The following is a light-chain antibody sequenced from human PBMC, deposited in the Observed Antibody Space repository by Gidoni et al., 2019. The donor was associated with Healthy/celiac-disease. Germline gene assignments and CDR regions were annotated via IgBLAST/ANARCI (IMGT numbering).Light chain of an antibody. V-gene: IGLV1-44*01. J-gene: IGLJ1*01. CDR2: SNN. CDR1: SSNIGSTT. Sequence: QSVLTQPPSASGTPGQRVTISCSGSSSNIGSTTVNWYQQLPGTAPKLLIYSNNQRPSGVPDRFSGSNSGTSASLAISGLQSEDEADYYCAAWDDSLNGSYVFGTGTKVTVL. CDR3: AAWDDSLNGSYV.